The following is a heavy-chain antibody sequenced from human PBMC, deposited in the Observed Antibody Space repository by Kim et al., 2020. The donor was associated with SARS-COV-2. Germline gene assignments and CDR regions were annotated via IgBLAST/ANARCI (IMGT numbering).Heavy chain of an antibody. CDR1: GFTVSSNY. D-gene: IGHD5-12*01. CDR3: ARRDPGGDGYNYIDY. Sequence: GGSLRLSCAASGFTVSSNYMSWVRQAPGKGLEWVSVIYSGGSTYYADSVKGRFTISRDNSKNTLYLQMNSLRAEDTAVYYCARRDPGGDGYNYIDYWGQGTLVTVSS. V-gene: IGHV3-66*04. CDR2: IYSGGST. J-gene: IGHJ4*02.